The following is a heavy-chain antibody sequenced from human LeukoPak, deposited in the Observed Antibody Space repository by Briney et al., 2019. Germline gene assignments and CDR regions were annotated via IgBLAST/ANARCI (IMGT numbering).Heavy chain of an antibody. CDR2: ISSDESIK. CDR1: LVTLRSYA. V-gene: IGHV3-30*04. J-gene: IGHJ4*02. CDR3: ARAYKSGVTCYSIDY. D-gene: IGHD2-15*01. Sequence: TGGSLRLSCAASLVTLRSYAIHSVRLAPGKGLEWVAVISSDESIKYYADSVKGRFTISRDNAKDRLYLQLNTLEPGERLLFSCARAYKSGVTCYSIDYWGQGTLVTVSS.